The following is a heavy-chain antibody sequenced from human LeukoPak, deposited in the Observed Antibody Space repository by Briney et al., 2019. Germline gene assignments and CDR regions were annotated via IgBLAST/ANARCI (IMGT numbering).Heavy chain of an antibody. CDR3: ARSNGKYQLPINY. CDR2: IYYSGST. Sequence: SETLSLTCTVSGGSISSGDYYWSWIRQPPGKGLEWIGYIYYSGSTHYNPSLKSRVTISVDTSKNQFSLKLSSVTAADTAVYYCARSNGKYQLPINYWGQGTLVTVSS. D-gene: IGHD2-2*01. CDR1: GGSISSGDYY. V-gene: IGHV4-30-4*08. J-gene: IGHJ4*02.